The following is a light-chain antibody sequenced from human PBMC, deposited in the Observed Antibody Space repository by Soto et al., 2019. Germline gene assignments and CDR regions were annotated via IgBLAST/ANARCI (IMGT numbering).Light chain of an antibody. J-gene: IGKJ4*01. CDR2: DAS. CDR3: QQYNNWPLT. V-gene: IGKV3D-15*01. Sequence: ETVMTQTPATLSVSPGDRATLSCRASQSISTNLAWYQQKPGQAPRLLIYDASTRATGIPARFRGSGSGTEFTLNISSLLSEDFAVYSCQQYNNWPLTFGGGTKVEIK. CDR1: QSISTN.